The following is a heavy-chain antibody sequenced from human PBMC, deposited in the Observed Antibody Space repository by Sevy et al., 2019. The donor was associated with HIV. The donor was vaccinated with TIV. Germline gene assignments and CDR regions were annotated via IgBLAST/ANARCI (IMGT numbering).Heavy chain of an antibody. J-gene: IGHJ4*02. CDR2: ISYHGTNK. CDR1: GFCFSSYG. Sequence: GGSLRLSCVASGFCFSSYGMHWVCQAPGKGLESVALISYHGTNKYYGDSVRGRFTVSRDNSRNTLYLQMDSLRAEDTAVYYCAKISEEYIQTWYPPDYWGQGTLVTVSS. CDR3: AKISEEYIQTWYPPDY. V-gene: IGHV3-30*18. D-gene: IGHD5-18*01.